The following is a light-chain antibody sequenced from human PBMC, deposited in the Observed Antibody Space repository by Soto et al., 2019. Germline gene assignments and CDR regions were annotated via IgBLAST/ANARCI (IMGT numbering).Light chain of an antibody. J-gene: IGKJ4*01. CDR2: AAS. V-gene: IGKV1-12*01. CDR3: QQAISFPLT. Sequence: IQMTQSPSSVSASLGDTVTITCRASQGVSSWLAWYQQKPGKAPKLLVYAASVLQTGVPSRFSGTGSGTDFTLTISCLQPEDSATYYCQQAISFPLTFGGGTNVQV. CDR1: QGVSSW.